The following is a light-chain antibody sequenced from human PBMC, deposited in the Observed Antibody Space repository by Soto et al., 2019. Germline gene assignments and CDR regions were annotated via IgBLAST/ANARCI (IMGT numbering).Light chain of an antibody. CDR3: QQYGSSPLT. J-gene: IGKJ4*01. V-gene: IGKV3-20*01. CDR2: GAS. CDR1: QSFSSSS. Sequence: EIVLTQSPCTLSFSPLERSTLSCRASQSFSSSSLAWYQQKPGQAPRLLIYGASSRATGIPDRFSGSGSGTDFTLIISRLEPEDFAVYYCQQYGSSPLTFGGGTKVDIK.